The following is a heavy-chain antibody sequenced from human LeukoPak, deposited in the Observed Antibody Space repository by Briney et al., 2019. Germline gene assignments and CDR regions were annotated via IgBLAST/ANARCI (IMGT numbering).Heavy chain of an antibody. CDR1: GGSISSGDYY. CDR3: ARELDSSGRYGISY. CDR2: IYYSGST. J-gene: IGHJ4*02. V-gene: IGHV4-31*03. D-gene: IGHD6-19*01. Sequence: PSQTLSLTCTVSGGSISSGDYYWSWIRQHPGKGLEWIGYIYYSGSTYYNPTLKSRVTISVDTSKNQSSLKLSSVTAADTAVYYCARELDSSGRYGISYWGQGTLVTVSS.